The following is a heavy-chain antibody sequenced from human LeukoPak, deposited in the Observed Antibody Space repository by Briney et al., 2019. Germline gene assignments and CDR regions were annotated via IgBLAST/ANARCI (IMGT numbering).Heavy chain of an antibody. J-gene: IGHJ4*02. CDR3: ARRMHSSGWYYFDY. Sequence: SETLSLTCTVSGGSISSSSYYWGWIRQPPGKGLEWIGSIYYSGSTYYNPSLKSRVTISVDTSKNQFSLKLSSVTAADTAVYCCARRMHSSGWYYFDYWGQGTLVTVSS. CDR2: IYYSGST. CDR1: GGSISSSSYY. V-gene: IGHV4-39*01. D-gene: IGHD6-19*01.